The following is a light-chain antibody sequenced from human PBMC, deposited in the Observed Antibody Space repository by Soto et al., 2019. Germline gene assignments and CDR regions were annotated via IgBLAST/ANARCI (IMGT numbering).Light chain of an antibody. V-gene: IGLV2-14*01. CDR2: DVS. CDR1: SSDVGGYNY. Sequence: QSALTQPASVSGSPGQSITISCTGTSSDVGGYNYVSWYQQHPGKVPKLMIYDVSNRPSGVSNRFSGSRSGNTASLSISGRQAEDEADYFCSSYTSGSTVVFGGGTKLTVL. CDR3: SSYTSGSTVV. J-gene: IGLJ2*01.